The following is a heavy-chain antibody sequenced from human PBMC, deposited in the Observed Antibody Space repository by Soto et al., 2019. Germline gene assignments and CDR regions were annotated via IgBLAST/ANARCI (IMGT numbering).Heavy chain of an antibody. CDR2: INSDGSST. CDR1: GFTFSSYW. J-gene: IGHJ6*02. CDR3: ARDVDIVYYGMDV. D-gene: IGHD5-12*01. Sequence: EVQLVESGGGLVQPGGSLRLSCAASGFTFSSYWMHWVRQAPGKGLVWVSRINSDGSSTSYADSVKGRFTISRDNSKNTLYLQMNSLRAEDTAVYYCARDVDIVYYGMDVWGQGTTVIVSS. V-gene: IGHV3-74*01.